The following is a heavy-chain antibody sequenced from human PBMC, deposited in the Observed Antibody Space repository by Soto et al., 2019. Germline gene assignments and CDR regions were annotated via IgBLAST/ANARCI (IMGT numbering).Heavy chain of an antibody. Sequence: SETLSLTCTVSGGSISSGDYYWSWIRQPPGKGLEWIGYIYYSGSTYYNPSLKSRVTISVDTSKNQFSPKLSSVTAADTAVYYCARVWSYCSSTSCYYYFDYWGQGTLVTVSS. CDR2: IYYSGST. CDR1: GGSISSGDYY. V-gene: IGHV4-30-4*01. J-gene: IGHJ4*02. CDR3: ARVWSYCSSTSCYYYFDY. D-gene: IGHD2-2*01.